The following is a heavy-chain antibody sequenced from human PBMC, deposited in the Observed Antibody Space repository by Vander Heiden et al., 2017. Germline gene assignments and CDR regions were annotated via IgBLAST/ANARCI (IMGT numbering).Heavy chain of an antibody. CDR3: AGQNSGSYNY. Sequence: EGQLLDSGGGLVQPGGSLRLSCAASGFTFSTYAMSWVRQAPGKGLEWVSAISGSGGSTYYADSVKGRFTISRDNSKNTLYLQMNSLRADDTAVYYCAGQNSGSYNYWGQGTLVTVSS. J-gene: IGHJ4*02. CDR1: GFTFSTYA. CDR2: ISGSGGST. V-gene: IGHV3-23*01. D-gene: IGHD1-26*01.